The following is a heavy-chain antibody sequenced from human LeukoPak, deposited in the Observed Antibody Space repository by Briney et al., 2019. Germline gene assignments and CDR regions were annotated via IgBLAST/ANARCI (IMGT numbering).Heavy chain of an antibody. Sequence: PSETLSLTCAVYGGSFRGYYWSWIRQPPGKGLEWIGEINHSGSTNYNPSLKSRVTISVDTSKNQSSLKLSSVTAADTAVYYCARGSAAIMGFDYWGQGTLVTVSS. CDR3: ARGSAAIMGFDY. J-gene: IGHJ4*02. CDR2: INHSGST. V-gene: IGHV4-34*01. D-gene: IGHD2-2*01. CDR1: GGSFRGYY.